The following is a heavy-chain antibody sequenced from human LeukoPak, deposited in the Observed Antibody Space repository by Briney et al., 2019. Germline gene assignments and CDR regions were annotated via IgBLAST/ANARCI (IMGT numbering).Heavy chain of an antibody. CDR1: GGSISSGGYY. Sequence: PSETLSLTCTVSGGSISSGGYYWSWIRQHPGKGLEWIGYIYYSGSTYYNPSLKSRVTISVDTSKNQFSLRLSSVTAADTAVYYCARVGDYGDYADYWGQGTLVTVSS. V-gene: IGHV4-31*03. D-gene: IGHD4-17*01. CDR2: IYYSGST. CDR3: ARVGDYGDYADY. J-gene: IGHJ4*02.